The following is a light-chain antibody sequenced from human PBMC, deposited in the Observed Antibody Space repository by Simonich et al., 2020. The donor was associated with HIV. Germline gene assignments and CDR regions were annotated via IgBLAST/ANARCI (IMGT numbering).Light chain of an antibody. V-gene: IGKV4-1*01. CDR1: QSVLSSSNNKNY. CDR2: WAS. J-gene: IGKJ2*01. Sequence: DIVMTQSPDSLAVSLGERATINCESSQSVLSSSNNKNYLAWYQQKPGQPPKLLIYWASARESGVPDRFSGSGSGTDFTLTISSLQAEDVAVYYCQQYYTTPQTFGQGTNLEIK. CDR3: QQYYTTPQT.